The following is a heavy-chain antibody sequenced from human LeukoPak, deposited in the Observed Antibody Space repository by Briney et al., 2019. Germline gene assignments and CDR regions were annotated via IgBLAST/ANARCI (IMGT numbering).Heavy chain of an antibody. V-gene: IGHV3-23*01. J-gene: IGHJ5*02. CDR1: GFTFSSYA. CDR3: AKGSRITIFPPFDP. CDR2: ISGSGGST. Sequence: GGSLRLSCAASGFTFSSYAVSWVRQAPGKGLEWVSAISGSGGSTYYADSVKGRFTISRDNSKNTLYLQMNSLRAEDTAVYYCAKGSRITIFPPFDPWGQGTLVTVSS. D-gene: IGHD3-3*01.